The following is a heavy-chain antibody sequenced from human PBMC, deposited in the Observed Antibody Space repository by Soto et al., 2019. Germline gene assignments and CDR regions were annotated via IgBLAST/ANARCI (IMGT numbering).Heavy chain of an antibody. J-gene: IGHJ4*02. Sequence: SVKVSCKASADTFTGYTVTWVRQAPGQGLEWVGRVIPILGASNFAQKFQGRVTISADKSADTAYMVLTGLTSEDTAVYYCARSRGSYYTNFDSWGQGTQVTVSS. CDR3: ARSRGSYYTNFDS. CDR2: VIPILGAS. CDR1: ADTFTGYT. V-gene: IGHV1-69*08. D-gene: IGHD3-10*01.